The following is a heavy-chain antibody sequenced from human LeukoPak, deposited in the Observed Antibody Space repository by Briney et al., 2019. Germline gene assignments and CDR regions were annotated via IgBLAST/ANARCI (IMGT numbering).Heavy chain of an antibody. CDR2: ISYDGSNK. J-gene: IGHJ4*02. CDR3: AKELRRRGGSSTFDY. Sequence: GGSLRLSCAASGFTFSSYGMHWVRQAPGKGLEWVAVISYDGSNKYYADSVKGRFTISRDNSKNTLYLQMNSLRAEDTAVYYCAKELRRRGGSSTFDYWGQGTLVTVSS. CDR1: GFTFSSYG. V-gene: IGHV3-30*18. D-gene: IGHD2-15*01.